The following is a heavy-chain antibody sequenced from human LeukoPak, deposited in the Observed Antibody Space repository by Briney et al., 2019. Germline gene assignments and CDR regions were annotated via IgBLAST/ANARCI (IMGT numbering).Heavy chain of an antibody. V-gene: IGHV3-48*03. CDR1: GFTFSSYE. Sequence: PGGSLRLSCAASGFTFSSYEMNWVRQAPGKGLEWVSYISSSGDTIHYADSVKGRFTISRDNAKNSPYLQMNSLRAEDTAVYYCARDGGTRLKYSYGYGDYWGQGTLVTVSS. J-gene: IGHJ4*02. CDR2: ISSSGDTI. D-gene: IGHD5-18*01. CDR3: ARDGGTRLKYSYGYGDY.